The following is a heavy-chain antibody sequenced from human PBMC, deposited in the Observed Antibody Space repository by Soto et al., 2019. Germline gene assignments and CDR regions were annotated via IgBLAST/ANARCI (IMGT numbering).Heavy chain of an antibody. V-gene: IGHV3-9*01. CDR2: ISWNSGSI. Sequence: GGSLRLSCAASGFTFDDYAMHWVRQAPGKGLEWVSGISWNSGSIGYADSVKGRFTISRDNAKNSLYLQMNSLRAEDTALYYCATGARLRATYYYYYMDVWGKGTTVTVSS. J-gene: IGHJ6*03. CDR3: ATGARLRATYYYYYMDV. D-gene: IGHD1-26*01. CDR1: GFTFDDYA.